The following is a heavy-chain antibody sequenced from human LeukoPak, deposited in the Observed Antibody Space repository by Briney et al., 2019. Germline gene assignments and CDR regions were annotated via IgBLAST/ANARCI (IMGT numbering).Heavy chain of an antibody. CDR2: INHSGST. V-gene: IGHV4-34*01. CDR3: ARDSSGYYQGSFDY. J-gene: IGHJ4*02. CDR1: GGSFSGYY. D-gene: IGHD3-22*01. Sequence: SETLSLTCAVYGGSFSGYYWSWIRQLPGKGLEWIGEINHSGSTNYNPSLKSRVTISVDTSKNQFSLKLSSVTAADTAVYYCARDSSGYYQGSFDYWGQGTLVTVSS.